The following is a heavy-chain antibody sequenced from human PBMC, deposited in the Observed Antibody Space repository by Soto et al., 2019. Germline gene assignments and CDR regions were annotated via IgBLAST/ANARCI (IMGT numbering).Heavy chain of an antibody. CDR1: GFVFKDSS. D-gene: IGHD3-22*01. CDR2: IRDRAFSYAT. V-gene: IGHV3-73*01. Sequence: EVLLVESGGGLVQPGGSLKLSCAASGFVFKDSSIHWVRQASGKGLEWVGRIRDRAFSYATAYAASVKGRFTISSDDSTNTPYLQMNSLKTEDTASYYLTILISAAQDYLGQATMVTVSS. J-gene: IGHJ4*02. CDR3: TILISAAQDY.